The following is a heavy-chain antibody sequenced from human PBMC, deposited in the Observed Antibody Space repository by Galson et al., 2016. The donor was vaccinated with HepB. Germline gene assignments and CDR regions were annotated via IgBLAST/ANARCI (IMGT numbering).Heavy chain of an antibody. J-gene: IGHJ6*02. V-gene: IGHV3-15*01. D-gene: IGHD1-1*01. CDR2: IKSNTDGGTT. Sequence: SLRLSCAASGFAFTNAWMNWVRQAPGKGLEWVGRIKSNTDGGTTDYAAPVKGRFSISRDDSKNTLYMQMNSLKTEDTAMYYCTTDFGTGTTVGLYYYGMDVWGQGTTVTVSS. CDR1: GFAFTNAW. CDR3: TTDFGTGTTVGLYYYGMDV.